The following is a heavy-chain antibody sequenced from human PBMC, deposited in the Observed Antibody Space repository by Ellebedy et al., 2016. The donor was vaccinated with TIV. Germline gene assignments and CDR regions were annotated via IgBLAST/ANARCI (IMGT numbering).Heavy chain of an antibody. CDR1: GFTFSSYS. Sequence: GESLKISCAASGFTFSSYSMNWVRQAPGKGLEWVSSISSSSSYIYYADSVKGRFTISRYNAKNSLYLQMNSLRAEDTAVYYCAREGGYSGYENFDYWGQGTLVTVSS. J-gene: IGHJ4*02. CDR3: AREGGYSGYENFDY. V-gene: IGHV3-21*01. D-gene: IGHD5-12*01. CDR2: ISSSSSYI.